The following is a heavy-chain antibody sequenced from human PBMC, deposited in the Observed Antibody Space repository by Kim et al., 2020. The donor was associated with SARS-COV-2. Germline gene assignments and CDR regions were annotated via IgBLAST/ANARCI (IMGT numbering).Heavy chain of an antibody. CDR1: GGSFSGYY. D-gene: IGHD6-13*01. J-gene: IGHJ6*01. V-gene: IGHV4-34*01. CDR3: ARDPGGGIAAAGKSSYYYG. Sequence: GSLRLSCAVYGGSFSGYYWSWIRQPPGKGLEWIGEINHSGSTNYNPSLKSRVTISVDTSKNQFSLKLSSVTAADTAVYYCARDPGGGIAAAGKSSYYYG. CDR2: INHSGST.